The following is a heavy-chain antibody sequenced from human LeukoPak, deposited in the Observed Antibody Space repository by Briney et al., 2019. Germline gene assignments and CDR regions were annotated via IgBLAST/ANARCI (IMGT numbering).Heavy chain of an antibody. V-gene: IGHV6-1*01. CDR1: GDSVSSNSAA. D-gene: IGHD6-13*01. Sequence: SQTLSPTCAISGDSVSSNSAAWYWLRQSPSGRLEWLGRTYYRSKWYNDYAVSVKSRITITPDTSKNQFSLQLNSVTPEDTAVYYCAHSSSWYEAFDIWGQGTMVTVSS. CDR3: AHSSSWYEAFDI. J-gene: IGHJ3*02. CDR2: TYYRSKWYN.